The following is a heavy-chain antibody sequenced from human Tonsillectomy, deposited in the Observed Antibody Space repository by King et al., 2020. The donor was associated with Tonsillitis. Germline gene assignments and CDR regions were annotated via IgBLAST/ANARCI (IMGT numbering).Heavy chain of an antibody. CDR3: ARDDSGAAGTCDY. CDR2: IIPIFGTA. V-gene: IGHV1-69*01. D-gene: IGHD6-13*01. CDR1: GGTFSSYA. J-gene: IGHJ4*02. Sequence: VQLVESGAEVKKPGSSVKVSCKASGGTFSSYAISWVRQAPGQGLEWMGGIIPIFGTANYAQKFQGRVTITADESTSTAYMELSILRSEDTAVYYCARDDSGAAGTCDYWGQGTLVTVSS.